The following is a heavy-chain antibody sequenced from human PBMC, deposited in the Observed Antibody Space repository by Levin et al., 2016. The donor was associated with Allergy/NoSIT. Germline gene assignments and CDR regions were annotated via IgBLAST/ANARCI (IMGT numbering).Heavy chain of an antibody. D-gene: IGHD4-17*01. Sequence: GSLRLSCTVSGGSISSYYWSWIRQPPGKGLEWIAYIYYSGSTYYNPSLKSRITISVDTAKNQFSLKLSSVTAADTAVYYCVTSMTTVTPGGWGNWYFDLWGRGTLVTVSS. CDR2: IYYSGST. V-gene: IGHV4-59*04. CDR1: GGSISSYY. J-gene: IGHJ2*01. CDR3: VTSMTTVTPGGWGNWYFDL.